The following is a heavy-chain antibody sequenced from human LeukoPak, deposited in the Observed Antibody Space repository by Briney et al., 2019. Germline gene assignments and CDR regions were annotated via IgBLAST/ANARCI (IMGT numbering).Heavy chain of an antibody. V-gene: IGHV4-38-2*01. D-gene: IGHD3/OR15-3a*01. Sequence: SETLSLTCAVAGYSISSGYYWGWIRQPPGKGLEWIGSIYYSGSTYCNPSLKSRVTISVDTSKNQFSLKLSSVTAADTAVYYCARPFLGLLSLSDYCGQGTLVTVSS. CDR2: IYYSGST. J-gene: IGHJ4*02. CDR1: GYSISSGYY. CDR3: ARPFLGLLSLSDY.